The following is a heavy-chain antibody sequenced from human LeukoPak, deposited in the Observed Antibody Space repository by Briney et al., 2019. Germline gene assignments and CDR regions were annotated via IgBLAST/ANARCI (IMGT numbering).Heavy chain of an antibody. Sequence: GGSLRLSCAASGFTFSSYAMHWVRQAPGKGLEWVAVISYDGSNKYYADSVKGRFTISRDNSKSTLYLQMNSLRAEDTAVYYCARDTGIAVAGTRPGYYYYGMDVWGQGTTVTVSS. CDR1: GFTFSSYA. J-gene: IGHJ6*02. CDR3: ARDTGIAVAGTRPGYYYYGMDV. CDR2: ISYDGSNK. V-gene: IGHV3-30-3*01. D-gene: IGHD6-19*01.